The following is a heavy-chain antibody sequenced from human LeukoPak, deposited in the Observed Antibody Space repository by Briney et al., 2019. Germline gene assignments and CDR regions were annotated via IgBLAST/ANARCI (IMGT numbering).Heavy chain of an antibody. CDR2: ISGSGGST. CDR3: AKDSGSYYYYYYMDV. J-gene: IGHJ6*03. CDR1: GFTFSSYS. D-gene: IGHD1-26*01. Sequence: SGGSLRLSCAASGFTFSSYSMNWVRQAPGKGLEWVSAISGSGGSTYYADSVKGRFTTSRDNSKNTLYLQMNSLRAEDTAVYYCAKDSGSYYYYYYMDVWGKGTTVTISS. V-gene: IGHV3-23*01.